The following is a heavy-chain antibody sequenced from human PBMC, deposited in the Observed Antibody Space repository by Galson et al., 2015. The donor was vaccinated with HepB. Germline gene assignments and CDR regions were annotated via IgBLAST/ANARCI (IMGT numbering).Heavy chain of an antibody. Sequence: CAISGDRVSSNSAAWNWIRQSPSRGLEWLGRTYYRTKRNKDYAFSVKSRISIKPDTSKNQLSLQLKSVTPEDTAVYFCARAPGREESGYDTDAFDLWGQGTMVTVSS. CDR2: TYYRTKRNK. D-gene: IGHD5-12*01. V-gene: IGHV6-1*01. J-gene: IGHJ3*01. CDR3: ARAPGREESGYDTDAFDL. CDR1: GDRVSSNSAA.